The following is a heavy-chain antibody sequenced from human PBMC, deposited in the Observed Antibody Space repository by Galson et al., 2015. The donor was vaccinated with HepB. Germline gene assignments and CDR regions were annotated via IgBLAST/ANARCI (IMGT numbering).Heavy chain of an antibody. Sequence: SVKVSCKASGYTFIDYGISWVRQAPGQGLEWMGWISTYNANTNYAQNVQGRVTVTTDTSTRTVYMELRNLRSDDTAVYYCAREPTHSSDSSGHSYFDYWGQGTRVIVSS. D-gene: IGHD3-22*01. CDR3: AREPTHSSDSSGHSYFDY. CDR1: GYTFIDYG. J-gene: IGHJ4*02. V-gene: IGHV1-18*01. CDR2: ISTYNANT.